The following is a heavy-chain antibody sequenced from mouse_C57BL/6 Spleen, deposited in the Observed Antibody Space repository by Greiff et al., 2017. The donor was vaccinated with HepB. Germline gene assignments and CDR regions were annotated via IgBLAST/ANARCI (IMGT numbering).Heavy chain of an antibody. D-gene: IGHD2-4*01. CDR1: GYSITSGYY. CDR3: ARGPPFYYDYDEGYFDY. V-gene: IGHV3-6*01. Sequence: EVKLQESGPGLVKPSQSLSLTCSVTGYSITSGYYWNWIRQFPGNKLEWMGYISYDGSNNYNPSLKNRISITRDTSKNQFFLKLNSVTTEDTATYYCARGPPFYYDYDEGYFDYWGQGTTLTVSS. J-gene: IGHJ2*01. CDR2: ISYDGSN.